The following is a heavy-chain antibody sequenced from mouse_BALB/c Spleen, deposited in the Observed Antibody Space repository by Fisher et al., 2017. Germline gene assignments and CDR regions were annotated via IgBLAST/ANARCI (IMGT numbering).Heavy chain of an antibody. D-gene: IGHD1-1*01. J-gene: IGHJ4*01. V-gene: IGHV5-17*02. Sequence: RFTISRDNPKNTLFLQMTSLRSEDTAMYYCARSGVTTVDYAMDYWGQGTSVTVSS. CDR3: ARSGVTTVDYAMDY.